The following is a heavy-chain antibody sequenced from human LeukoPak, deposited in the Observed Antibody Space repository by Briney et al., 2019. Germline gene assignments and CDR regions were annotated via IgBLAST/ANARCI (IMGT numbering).Heavy chain of an antibody. Sequence: GGSLRLSCAASGFTFDSYDMTWVRQAPGKGLEWVSSVSGGGEATYYAESVKGRFTISRDNSNDTLYLQMSSLRADDTAVYYCAKKWLRGYFDIWGQGTMVTVSS. CDR1: GFTFDSYD. CDR2: VSGGGEAT. J-gene: IGHJ3*02. V-gene: IGHV3-23*01. D-gene: IGHD6-19*01. CDR3: AKKWLRGYFDI.